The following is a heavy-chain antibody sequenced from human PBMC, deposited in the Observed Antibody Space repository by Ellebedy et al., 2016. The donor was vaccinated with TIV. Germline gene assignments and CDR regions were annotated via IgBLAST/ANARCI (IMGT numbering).Heavy chain of an antibody. CDR2: ISSGGSAI. CDR1: GFIFSDYY. J-gene: IGHJ5*02. CDR3: ARDTRFIDQQHNWFDP. V-gene: IGHV3-11*01. Sequence: GESLKISCAASGFIFSDYYMSWIRQAPGKGLEWVSYISSGGSAIYYADSVKGRFTISRANTKNSLYLQMNTLRAEDTAVYYCARDTRFIDQQHNWFDPWGQGTLVTVSS. D-gene: IGHD6-13*01.